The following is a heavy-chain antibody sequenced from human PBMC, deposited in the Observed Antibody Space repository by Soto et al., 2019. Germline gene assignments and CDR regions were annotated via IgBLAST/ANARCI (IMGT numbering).Heavy chain of an antibody. J-gene: IGHJ4*02. CDR2: IYYTGSA. D-gene: IGHD2-2*01. CDR3: ARGRSDIAVVPVDF. V-gene: IGHV4-31*03. Sequence: QVQLQESGPGLVKPSQTLSLTCTVSGGSISTGGYYWSWIRQYPGKGLEWIGYIYYTGSAHYNPTLTSRVTMAADTSNNHVSLKLTSVTAADTAVYYCARGRSDIAVVPVDFWGPGTLVSVSS. CDR1: GGSISTGGYY.